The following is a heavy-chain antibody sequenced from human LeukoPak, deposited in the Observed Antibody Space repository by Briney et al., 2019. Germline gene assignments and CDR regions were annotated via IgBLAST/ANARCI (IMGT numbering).Heavy chain of an antibody. CDR1: GFTVSSNY. V-gene: IGHV3-66*01. J-gene: IGHJ1*01. D-gene: IGHD4-23*01. CDR3: ARDFRLGGK. CDR2: IYSVGSS. Sequence: GGSLRLSCVVSGFTVSSNYMSWVRQAPGKGLGWVSVIYSVGSSYYADPVKGRFTISRDDSKNMVFLQMNSLRVEDTAVYYCARDFRLGGKWGQGTLVTVSS.